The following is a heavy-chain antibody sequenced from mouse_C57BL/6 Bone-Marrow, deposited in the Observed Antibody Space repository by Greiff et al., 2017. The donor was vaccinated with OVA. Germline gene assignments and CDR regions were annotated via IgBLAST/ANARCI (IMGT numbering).Heavy chain of an antibody. D-gene: IGHD2-4*01. Sequence: VQLVESGAELARPGASVKLSCKASGYTFTSYGISWVKQRTGQGLEWIGEIYPRSGNTYYNEKFKGKATLTADKSSSTAYMELRSLTSEDSAVYFCARYGNYDLSWFAYWGQGTLVTVSA. V-gene: IGHV1-81*01. CDR3: ARYGNYDLSWFAY. CDR1: GYTFTSYG. J-gene: IGHJ3*01. CDR2: IYPRSGNT.